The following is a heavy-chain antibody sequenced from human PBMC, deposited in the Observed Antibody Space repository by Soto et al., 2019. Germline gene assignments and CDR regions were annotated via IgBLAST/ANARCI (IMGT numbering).Heavy chain of an antibody. CDR3: ASASLRIAVAGHNFDY. CDR2: IIPILGIA. Sequence: QVQLVQSGAEVKKPGSSVKVSCKASGGTFSSYTISWVRQAPGQGLEWMGRIIPILGIANYAQKFQRRVTITADKSTSTAYMELSSMRSEDTDVHYCASASLRIAVAGHNFDYWGQGTMVTVSS. CDR1: GGTFSSYT. V-gene: IGHV1-69*02. J-gene: IGHJ4*02. D-gene: IGHD6-19*01.